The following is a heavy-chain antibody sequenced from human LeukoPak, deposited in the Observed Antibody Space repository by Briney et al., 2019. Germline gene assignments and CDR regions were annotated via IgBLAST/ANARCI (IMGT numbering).Heavy chain of an antibody. J-gene: IGHJ4*02. V-gene: IGHV3-23*01. CDR1: GLTFSNCA. CDR2: ISGSGGTT. CDR3: ARAQTYYGSGSYLY. D-gene: IGHD3-10*01. Sequence: GGSLRLSCAASGLTFSNCAMSWVRQAPGKGLEWVSAISGSGGTTYYADSVKGRFTISRDNAKNSLYLQMNSLRDEDTAVYYCARAQTYYGSGSYLYWGQGTLVTVSS.